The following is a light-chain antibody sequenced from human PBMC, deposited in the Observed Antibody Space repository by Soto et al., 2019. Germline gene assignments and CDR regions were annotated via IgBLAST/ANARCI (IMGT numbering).Light chain of an antibody. CDR2: LGS. J-gene: IGKJ2*01. Sequence: DIVMTQSPVSLPVTPGEPASISCRSSQSLLYSNGNNFLNWYLQKPGQSPQLLIYLGSNRASGVPDRFSGSGSGTDFTLKISRVEAEDIGVYYCMQVLETPTFGQGTKLEIK. CDR1: QSLLYSNGNNF. CDR3: MQVLETPT. V-gene: IGKV2-28*01.